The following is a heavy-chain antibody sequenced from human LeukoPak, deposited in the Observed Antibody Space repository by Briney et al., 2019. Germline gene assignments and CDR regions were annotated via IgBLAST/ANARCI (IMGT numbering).Heavy chain of an antibody. J-gene: IGHJ6*02. D-gene: IGHD5-12*01. CDR3: ARDEVATAKNYYYYGMGV. Sequence: ASVKVSCKASGYTFTSYGISWVRQAPGQGLEWMGWISAYNGNTNYAQKLQGRVTMTTDTSTSTAYMELRSLRSDDTAVHYCARDEVATAKNYYYYGMGVWGQGTTVTVSS. V-gene: IGHV1-18*01. CDR1: GYTFTSYG. CDR2: ISAYNGNT.